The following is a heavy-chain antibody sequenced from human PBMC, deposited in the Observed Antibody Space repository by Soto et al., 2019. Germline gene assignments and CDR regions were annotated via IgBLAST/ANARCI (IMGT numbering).Heavy chain of an antibody. CDR2: IIPMFGIT. J-gene: IGHJ4*02. V-gene: IGHV1-69*02. CDR3: ATGALTFGGVLNA. CDR1: GATFSSST. Sequence: QVQLVQSGADVKKPGSSVKVSCKASGATFSSSTFTWVRQAPGQGLEWMGRIIPMFGITNSAQKFQGRLGITADESTTTVFMDISSLRSDDTAIYYCATGALTFGGVLNAWGQGTLVTVSS. D-gene: IGHD3-16*01.